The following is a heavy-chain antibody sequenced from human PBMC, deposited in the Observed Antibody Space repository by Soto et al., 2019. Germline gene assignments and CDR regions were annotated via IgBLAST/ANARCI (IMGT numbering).Heavy chain of an antibody. J-gene: IGHJ4*02. CDR3: TQAYFDV. CDR1: GYSISAGGYY. V-gene: IGHV4-31*08. Sequence: SETLSLTCFVSGYSISAGGYYWSWIRHHPGKGLEWIGSFYSSGSIIYNPSLRSRVSISGDTSSNQFSMSLTSVTAARQRTSVVTQAYFDVWGSGSLVTVSS. CDR2: FYSSGSI. D-gene: IGHD2-21*02.